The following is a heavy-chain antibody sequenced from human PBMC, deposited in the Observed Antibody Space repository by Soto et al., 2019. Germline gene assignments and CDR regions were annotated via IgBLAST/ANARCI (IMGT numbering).Heavy chain of an antibody. CDR3: ERKWALGTYYYGMDV. J-gene: IGHJ6*02. CDR1: GFTFSSYS. CDR2: ISSSSSTI. V-gene: IGHV3-48*02. D-gene: IGHD1-26*01. Sequence: PGVSLRLSCAASGFTFSSYSMNWVRQAPGKGLEWVSYISSSSSTIYYADSVKGRFTISRDNAKNSLYLQMNSLRDEDTAVYYCERKWALGTYYYGMDVWGQGTTVTVSS.